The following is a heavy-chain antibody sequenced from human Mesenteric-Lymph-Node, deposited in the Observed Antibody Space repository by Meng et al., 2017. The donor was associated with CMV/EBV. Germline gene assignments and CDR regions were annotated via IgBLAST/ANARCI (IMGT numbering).Heavy chain of an antibody. CDR3: ARGLRDSSGKEYFQH. Sequence: SVKVSCKASGGTFYNYAFSWVRQAPGQGLEWMGGIIPILGISDYAQKFQDRVTFTAVKSTSTAYMELSSLRSEDTAVYYCARGLRDSSGKEYFQHWGQGTLVTVSS. D-gene: IGHD3-22*01. J-gene: IGHJ1*01. CDR1: GGTFYNYA. V-gene: IGHV1-69*10. CDR2: IIPILGIS.